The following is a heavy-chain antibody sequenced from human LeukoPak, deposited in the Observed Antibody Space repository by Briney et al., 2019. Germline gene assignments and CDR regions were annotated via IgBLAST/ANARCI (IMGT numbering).Heavy chain of an antibody. CDR2: ISGSGDST. CDR1: GFTFSTSA. J-gene: IGHJ4*02. D-gene: IGHD2-2*01. CDR3: AKQRSEVPVAASNY. Sequence: GGSLRLSCAASGFTFSTSAMSWVRQAPGKGLEWVSGISGSGDSTYYVDSVKGRFPISRDNSKSTLYLHMDSLRAEDTAIYYCAKQRSEVPVAASNYWGQGTLVTVSS. V-gene: IGHV3-23*01.